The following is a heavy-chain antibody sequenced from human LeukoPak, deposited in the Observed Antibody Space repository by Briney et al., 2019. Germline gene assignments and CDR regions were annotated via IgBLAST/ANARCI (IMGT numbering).Heavy chain of an antibody. V-gene: IGHV3-11*04. J-gene: IGHJ4*02. CDR2: ISSSGSTI. Sequence: GGSMRLSCAASGFTFSDYYMSWIRQAPGKGLEWVSYISSSGSTIYYADSVKGRFTISRDNAKNSLYLQMNNLRVEDTAVYYCARDQPIGYNYGYPFDNWGQGTLVTVSS. CDR3: ARDQPIGYNYGYPFDN. CDR1: GFTFSDYY. D-gene: IGHD5-18*01.